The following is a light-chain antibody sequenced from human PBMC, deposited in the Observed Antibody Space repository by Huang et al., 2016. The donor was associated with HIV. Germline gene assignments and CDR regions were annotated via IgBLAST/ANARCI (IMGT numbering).Light chain of an antibody. CDR1: QTVGLN. CDR3: QQYNNRPPYT. V-gene: IGKV3-15*01. J-gene: IGKJ2*01. Sequence: ETVMPQSPGTLSVSPGGRATFPCRASQTVGLNLAWYQQKLGQSPKLLIYGASTRATGVPARFTGSGSGTDFTLTITTLQAEDFGVYYCQQYNNRPPYTFGQGTNLEIK. CDR2: GAS.